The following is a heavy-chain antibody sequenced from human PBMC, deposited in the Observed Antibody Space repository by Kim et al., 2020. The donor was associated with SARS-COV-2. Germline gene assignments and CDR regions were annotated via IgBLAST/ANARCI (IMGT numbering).Heavy chain of an antibody. D-gene: IGHD5-12*01. J-gene: IGHJ4*02. CDR3: AGGYSETYRTLGF. CDR1: GFIVSTYY. V-gene: IGHV3-53*01. CDR2: IYSDART. Sequence: GGSLRLSCAASGFIVSTYYMTWVRQAPGKGLEWVSLIYSDARTYYADSVKGRFTISRDNSKNTLYLQMNSLRAEDTALYYCAGGYSETYRTLGFWGQGTLVTVSS.